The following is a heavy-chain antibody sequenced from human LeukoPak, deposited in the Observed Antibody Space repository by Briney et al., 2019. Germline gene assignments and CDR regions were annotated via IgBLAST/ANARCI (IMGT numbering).Heavy chain of an antibody. Sequence: GGSLRLSCAASGFTFSRYGMHWVRQAPGKGLEWVAVISYDGSNKYYADSVKGRFTISRDNSKNTLYLQMNSLRAEDTAVYYCAKSGGVTTTLGYWGQGTLVAVSS. CDR2: ISYDGSNK. D-gene: IGHD4-17*01. J-gene: IGHJ4*02. V-gene: IGHV3-30*18. CDR1: GFTFSRYG. CDR3: AKSGGVTTTLGY.